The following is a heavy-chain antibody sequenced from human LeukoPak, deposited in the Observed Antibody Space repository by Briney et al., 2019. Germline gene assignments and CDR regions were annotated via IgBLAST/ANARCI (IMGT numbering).Heavy chain of an antibody. Sequence: RSSETLSLTCAVSGGSISSGGYSWSWIRQPPGKGLEWIGYIYYSGSTYYNPSLKSRVTISVDTSKNQFSLKLSSVTAADTAVYYCARVPRNYDVSRRYYYYMDVWGKGTTVTVSS. V-gene: IGHV4-30-4*07. CDR3: ARVPRNYDVSRRYYYYMDV. CDR2: IYYSGST. J-gene: IGHJ6*03. CDR1: GGSISSGGYS. D-gene: IGHD1-7*01.